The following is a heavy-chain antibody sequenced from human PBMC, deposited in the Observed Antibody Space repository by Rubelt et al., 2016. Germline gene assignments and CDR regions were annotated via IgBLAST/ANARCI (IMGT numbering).Heavy chain of an antibody. Sequence: QVQLQQWGAGLLKPSETLSLTCAVYGGSFSGYYWSWIRQPPGKGLEWIGSIYYSGSTYYNPSLKSRVTISVDTSKNQFSLKLSSVTAADTAVYYCARLLDDYDSSPWGQGTLVTVSS. CDR3: ARLLDDYDSSP. CDR2: IYYSGST. J-gene: IGHJ5*02. V-gene: IGHV4-34*01. CDR1: GGSFSGYY. D-gene: IGHD3-22*01.